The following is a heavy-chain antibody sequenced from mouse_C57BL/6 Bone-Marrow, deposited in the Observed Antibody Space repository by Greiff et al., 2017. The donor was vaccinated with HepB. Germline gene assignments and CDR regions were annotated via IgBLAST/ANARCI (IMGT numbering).Heavy chain of an antibody. V-gene: IGHV1-82*01. CDR1: GYAFSSSW. J-gene: IGHJ3*01. D-gene: IGHD2-10*02. CDR3: ATSILVWSFAY. Sequence: VQLQQSGPELVKPGASVKISCKASGYAFSSSWMNWVKQRPGKGLEWIGRIYPGDGDTNYNGKFKGKATLTADKSSSTAYMQLSSLTSEDSAVYFCATSILVWSFAYWGQGTLVTVSA. CDR2: IYPGDGDT.